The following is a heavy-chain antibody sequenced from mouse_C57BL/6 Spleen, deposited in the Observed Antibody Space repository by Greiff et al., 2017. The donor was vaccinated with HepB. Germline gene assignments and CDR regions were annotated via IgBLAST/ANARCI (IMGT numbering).Heavy chain of an antibody. D-gene: IGHD2-4*01. CDR3: AIVDDYPYAMDY. CDR2: IWRGGST. Sequence: VRLVESGPGLVQPSQSLSITCTVSGFSLTSYGVHWVRQSPGKGLEWLGVIWRGGSTDYNAAFMSRLSITKDNPKRQVFFKMKSLQADDTAIYYCAIVDDYPYAMDYWGQGTSVTVSS. V-gene: IGHV2-5*01. J-gene: IGHJ4*01. CDR1: GFSLTSYG.